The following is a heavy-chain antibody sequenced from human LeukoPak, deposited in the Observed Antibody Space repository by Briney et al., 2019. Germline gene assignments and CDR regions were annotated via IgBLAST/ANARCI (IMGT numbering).Heavy chain of an antibody. D-gene: IGHD1-1*01. CDR3: ARSTAPSPIFDS. V-gene: IGHV4-38-2*01. CDR1: GYSIRSDYN. J-gene: IGHJ4*02. CDR2: IYHSGST. Sequence: KSSETLSLTCAVSGYSIRSDYNCGWIRHPPPRGLQWIGHIYHSGSTYHNPSLKSRVTISLDTYKKQFSLKLTSMPAADTAIYYCARSTAPSPIFDSWGQGTLVPVSS.